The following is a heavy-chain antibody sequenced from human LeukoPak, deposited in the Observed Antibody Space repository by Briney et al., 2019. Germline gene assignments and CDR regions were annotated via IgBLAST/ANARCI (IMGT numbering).Heavy chain of an antibody. CDR3: ARDQGPADYYDSSGYDYYYGMDV. Sequence: PSETMSLTCTGSGGSISSYYWSWIRQPPGKALEGNGYIYYSGSTNYNPSLKSRVTISVDTSKNQFSLKLSSVTAADTAVYYCARDQGPADYYDSSGYDYYYGMDVWGQGTTVTVSS. D-gene: IGHD3-22*01. CDR1: GGSISSYY. CDR2: IYYSGST. V-gene: IGHV4-59*01. J-gene: IGHJ6*02.